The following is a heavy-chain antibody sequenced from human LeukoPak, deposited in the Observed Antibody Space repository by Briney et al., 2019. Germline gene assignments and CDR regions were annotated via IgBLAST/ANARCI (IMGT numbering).Heavy chain of an antibody. CDR3: AKNRYQLLPIFDY. Sequence: GGSLRLSCAASGFAFSNHAMTWVRQAPGKGLEWVSAISGSGGGTFYADSVKGRFTISRDKSKDTLYLQMSSLRAEDTAVYYCAKNRYQLLPIFDYWGQGTLVTVSS. CDR1: GFAFSNHA. D-gene: IGHD2-2*01. J-gene: IGHJ4*02. CDR2: ISGSGGGT. V-gene: IGHV3-23*01.